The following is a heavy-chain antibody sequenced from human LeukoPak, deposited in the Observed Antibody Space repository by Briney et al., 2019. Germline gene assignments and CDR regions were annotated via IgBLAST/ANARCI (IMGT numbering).Heavy chain of an antibody. CDR2: INSNSGDT. CDR1: GFSFSTSP. V-gene: IGHV3-23*01. Sequence: GGSLRLSCAASGFSFSTSPMRWVRQAPGKGLEWVSGINSNSGDTPYADFAKGRFTISRDNSKNTLYLQMNSLRVEDTAVYYCARKDSGLNPFDLWGQGTLVTVSS. J-gene: IGHJ4*02. CDR3: ARKDSGLNPFDL. D-gene: IGHD1-14*01.